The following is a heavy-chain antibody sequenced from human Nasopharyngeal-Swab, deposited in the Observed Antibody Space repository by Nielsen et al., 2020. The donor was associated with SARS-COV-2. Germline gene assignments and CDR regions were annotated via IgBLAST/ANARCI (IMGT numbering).Heavy chain of an antibody. CDR1: GYTFTGDY. CDR2: INPHSRGT. D-gene: IGHD4-17*01. J-gene: IGHJ4*02. V-gene: IGHV1-2*02. Sequence: ASVKVSCKASGYTFTGDYMHWVRQAPGQGLEWMGWINPHSRGTKYAQKFQGRVTMTSDTSINTAYMELRRLRSDDTAVYYCARDDYGDYGYFGHWGQGTLVTVSS. CDR3: ARDDYGDYGYFGH.